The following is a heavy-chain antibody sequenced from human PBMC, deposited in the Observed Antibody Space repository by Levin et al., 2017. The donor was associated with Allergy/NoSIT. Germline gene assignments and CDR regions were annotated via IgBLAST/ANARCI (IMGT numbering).Heavy chain of an antibody. Sequence: MASETLSLTCAASGFTFSSYSMNWVRQAPGKGLEWVSSISSSSSYIYYADSVKGRFTISRDNAKNSLYLQMNSLRAEDTAVYYCARDLSSSWYPIEYYYYYGMDVWGQGTTVTVSS. V-gene: IGHV3-21*01. CDR1: GFTFSSYS. J-gene: IGHJ6*02. CDR2: ISSSSSYI. CDR3: ARDLSSSWYPIEYYYYYGMDV. D-gene: IGHD6-13*01.